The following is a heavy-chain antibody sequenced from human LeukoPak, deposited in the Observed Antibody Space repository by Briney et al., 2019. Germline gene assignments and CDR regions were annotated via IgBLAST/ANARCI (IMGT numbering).Heavy chain of an antibody. D-gene: IGHD6-19*01. V-gene: IGHV3-73*01. CDR2: IRSKANSYAT. CDR1: GFTFSGSA. J-gene: IGHJ3*02. CDR3: TRPYSSGWYFVDAFDI. Sequence: GGSLRLSFAAPGFTFSGSAMHWVRQASGKGLEWVGRIRSKANSYATAYAASVKGRFTISRDDSKNTAYLQMNSLKTEDTAVYYCTRPYSSGWYFVDAFDIWGQGTMVTVSS.